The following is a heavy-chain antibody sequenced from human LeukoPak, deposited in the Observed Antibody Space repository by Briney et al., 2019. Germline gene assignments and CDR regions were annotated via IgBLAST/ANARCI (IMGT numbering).Heavy chain of an antibody. CDR3: AKENESYYGSGSYDY. V-gene: IGHV3-30*04. CDR1: GFTFSSYA. Sequence: GGSLRLSCAASGFTFSSYAMHWVRQAPGKGLEWVAVISYDGSNKYYADSVKGRFTISRDNSKNTLYLQMNSLRAEDTAVYYCAKENESYYGSGSYDYWGQGTLVTVSS. CDR2: ISYDGSNK. J-gene: IGHJ4*02. D-gene: IGHD3-10*01.